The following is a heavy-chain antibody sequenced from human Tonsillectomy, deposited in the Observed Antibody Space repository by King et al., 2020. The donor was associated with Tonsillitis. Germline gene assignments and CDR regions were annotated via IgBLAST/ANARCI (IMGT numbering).Heavy chain of an antibody. V-gene: IGHV3-21*01. CDR2: ISSSSSYI. Sequence: EVQLVESGGGLVKPGGSLRLSCAASGFTFSSYSMNWVRQAPGKGLEWVSSISSSSSYIYYADSVKGRFTTSRDNAKNSLYLQMNSLRAEDTAVYYCARDVIAAGSSYEGYYYYYGMDVWGQGTTVTVSS. J-gene: IGHJ6*02. CDR1: GFTFSSYS. CDR3: ARDVIAAGSSYEGYYYYYGMDV. D-gene: IGHD5-12*01.